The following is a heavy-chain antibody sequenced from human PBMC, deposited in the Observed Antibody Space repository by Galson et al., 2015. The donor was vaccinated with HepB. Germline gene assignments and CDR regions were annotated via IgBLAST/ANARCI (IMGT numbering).Heavy chain of an antibody. CDR2: ISGSGAGT. CDR3: AKKGKTTAVTTFSDY. Sequence: SLRLSCAASGFSFSSDAMSWVRQAPGKGLDWVSVISGSGAGTYYADSVKGRFTVSRDNSKNTLYLQMNSLRAEDTAIYYCAKKGKTTAVTTFSDYWGQGTLVTVSS. J-gene: IGHJ4*02. D-gene: IGHD4-17*01. V-gene: IGHV3-23*01. CDR1: GFSFSSDA.